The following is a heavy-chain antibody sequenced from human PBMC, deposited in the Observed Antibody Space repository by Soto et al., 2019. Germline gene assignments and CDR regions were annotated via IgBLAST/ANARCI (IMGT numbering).Heavy chain of an antibody. J-gene: IGHJ4*02. CDR3: ARDFAYFDS. CDR1: GGSFNSGGYS. Sequence: SETLSLTCTVSGGSFNSGGYSWIWIRHPPGKGLEWIGYAYHTGRTSYNPSLKSRVSISMDTSKNQFSLNLDSVTAADTAVYFCARDFAYFDSWGQGTLVTVSS. CDR2: AYHTGRT. D-gene: IGHD3-3*01. V-gene: IGHV4-61*08.